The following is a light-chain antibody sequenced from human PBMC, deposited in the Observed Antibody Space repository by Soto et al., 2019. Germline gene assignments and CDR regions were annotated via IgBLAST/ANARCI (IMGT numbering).Light chain of an antibody. CDR2: GAS. CDR3: QQYNNWPWT. CDR1: QSVSSSY. J-gene: IGKJ1*01. V-gene: IGKV3-15*01. Sequence: EIVLTQSPGTLSLSPGEGATLSCRASQSVSSSYLAWYQQKPGQAPRLLIYGASRRATGFPARFSGSGSGTDFTLTISSLQSEDFAVYYCQQYNNWPWTFGQGTKVDI.